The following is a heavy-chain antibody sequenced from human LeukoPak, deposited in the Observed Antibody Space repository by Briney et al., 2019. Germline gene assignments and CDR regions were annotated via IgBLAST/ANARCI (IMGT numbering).Heavy chain of an antibody. CDR3: AKFLDEMHYFDY. J-gene: IGHJ4*02. CDR1: GFTSSSYA. D-gene: IGHD3/OR15-3a*01. CDR2: ISGSGGST. Sequence: GGSLRLSCAASGFTSSSYAMSWVRQAPGKGLEWVSAISGSGGSTYYADSVKGRFTISRDNSKNTLYLQMNSLRAEDTAVYYRAKFLDEMHYFDYWGQGTLVTVSS. V-gene: IGHV3-23*01.